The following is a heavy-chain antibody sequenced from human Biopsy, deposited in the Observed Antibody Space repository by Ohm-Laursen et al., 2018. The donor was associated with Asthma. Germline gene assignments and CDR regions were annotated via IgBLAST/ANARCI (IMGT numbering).Heavy chain of an antibody. V-gene: IGHV3-30-3*01. J-gene: IGHJ6*02. CDR1: GFTFSDYD. D-gene: IGHD1-20*01. CDR2: ISYDGTNK. CDR3: ARDLRSDNWNPWGMDV. Sequence: SLRLSCAATGFTFSDYDMHWVRQAPGKGLERVAVISYDGTNKDYADSVKGRFTFSRDNSQNTQSLEMNSLRVEDTAVYYCARDLRSDNWNPWGMDVWGLGTTVTVAS.